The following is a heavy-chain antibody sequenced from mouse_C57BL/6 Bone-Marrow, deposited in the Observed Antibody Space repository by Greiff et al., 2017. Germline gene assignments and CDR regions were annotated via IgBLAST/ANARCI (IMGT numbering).Heavy chain of an antibody. CDR2: IYPGSGST. CDR1: GYTFTSYW. J-gene: IGHJ4*01. CDR3: ARGGNYLPYAMDY. Sequence: QVQLQQPGAELVKPGASVKMSCKASGYTFTSYWITWVKQRPGQGLEWIGDIYPGSGSTNYNEKFKSKATLTVDTSSSTAYMQLSSLTSEDSAVYYCARGGNYLPYAMDYWGQGTSVTVSS. D-gene: IGHD1-1*01. V-gene: IGHV1-55*01.